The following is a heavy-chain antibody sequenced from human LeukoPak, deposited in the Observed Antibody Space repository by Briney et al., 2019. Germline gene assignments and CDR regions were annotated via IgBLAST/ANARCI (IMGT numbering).Heavy chain of an antibody. D-gene: IGHD1-26*01. J-gene: IGHJ5*02. CDR1: GFTFRSYG. V-gene: IGHV3-30*18. CDR3: AKDYEPLVGVHRWGDWFDP. CDR2: MSYDGTNE. Sequence: GRSLRLSCAASGFTFRSYGIHWVRQAPGKGLEWVAVMSYDGTNEYYADSLKGRFTISRDNSKNSLYLQMNSLRAEDTAVYYCAKDYEPLVGVHRWGDWFDPWGQGTLVTVSS.